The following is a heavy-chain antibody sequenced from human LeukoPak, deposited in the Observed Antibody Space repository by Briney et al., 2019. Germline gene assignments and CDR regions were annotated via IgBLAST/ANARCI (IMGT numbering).Heavy chain of an antibody. J-gene: IGHJ4*02. V-gene: IGHV1-2*06. CDR2: IHPNSGGT. D-gene: IGHD1-14*01. CDR3: ARDLKFRTSDFDY. Sequence: GASVKVSCKASGYTFTGYYMHWVRQAPGQGLEWMGRIHPNSGGTNYAQKFQGRVTMTRDTSISTAYMELSRLRSDDTAVYYCARDLKFRTSDFDYWGQGTLVTVSS. CDR1: GYTFTGYY.